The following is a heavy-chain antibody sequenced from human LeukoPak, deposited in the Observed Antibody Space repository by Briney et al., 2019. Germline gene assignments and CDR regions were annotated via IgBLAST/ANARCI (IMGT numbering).Heavy chain of an antibody. CDR1: GFTFSRYA. Sequence: PGASLRLSCSASGFTFSRYAMHWVRQAPGKGLECVSTINSHGGSTYYADSVKGRFTISRDNSKNTLYLQMSSLRPEDTAVYYCMKDLWEPYDYWGQGTLVTVRS. V-gene: IGHV3-64D*09. CDR2: INSHGGST. D-gene: IGHD1-26*01. J-gene: IGHJ4*02. CDR3: MKDLWEPYDY.